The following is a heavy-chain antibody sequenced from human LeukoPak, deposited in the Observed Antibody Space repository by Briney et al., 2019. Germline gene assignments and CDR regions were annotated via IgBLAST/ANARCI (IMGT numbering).Heavy chain of an antibody. J-gene: IGHJ2*01. V-gene: IGHV4-59*01. D-gene: IGHD3-16*01. Sequence: SETLSLTCTVSGGSIGSYFWSWIRQPLGKRLEWMGYIYYSGTTNYNPSLKSRVTMSMDRSENQFSLKLTSVTAADTAVYYCARETYSYTLGGYSFDLWGRGTLVTVSS. CDR2: IYYSGTT. CDR3: ARETYSYTLGGYSFDL. CDR1: GGSIGSYF.